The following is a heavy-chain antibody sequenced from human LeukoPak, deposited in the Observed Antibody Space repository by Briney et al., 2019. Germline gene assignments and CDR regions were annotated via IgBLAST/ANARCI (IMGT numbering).Heavy chain of an antibody. CDR1: GGSISNYY. V-gene: IGHV4-59*01. CDR2: IYYSGST. D-gene: IGHD3-22*01. Sequence: SETLSLTCTVSGGSISNYYWSWIRQPPGKGLEWIGYIYYSGSTNCNPSLRSRVTISVDTSKNKFSLKLTSVTAADTAVYFCARVQSSGYSDYWGQGTLVTVSS. J-gene: IGHJ4*02. CDR3: ARVQSSGYSDY.